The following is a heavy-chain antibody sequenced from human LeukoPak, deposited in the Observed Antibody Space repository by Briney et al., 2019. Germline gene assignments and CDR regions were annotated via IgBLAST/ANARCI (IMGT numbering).Heavy chain of an antibody. CDR3: ARDRAPYDSSGYLDY. CDR1: GFTFSSYS. CDR2: ISSSSSYI. Sequence: GGSLRLSCAASGFTFSSYSMNWVRQAPGKGLEWVSSISSSSSYIYYADSVKGRFTISRDNAKNSLYLQMNSLRAEDTAVYYCARDRAPYDSSGYLDYWGQGTLVTVSS. D-gene: IGHD3-22*01. V-gene: IGHV3-21*01. J-gene: IGHJ4*02.